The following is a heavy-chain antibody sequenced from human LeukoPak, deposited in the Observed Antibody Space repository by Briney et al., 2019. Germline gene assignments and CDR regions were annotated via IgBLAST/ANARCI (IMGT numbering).Heavy chain of an antibody. Sequence: GGSLRLSCAASGFTFSSYSMNWVRQAPGKGLEWVPSISSSSSYIYYADSVKGRFTISRDNAKNSLYLQMNSLRAEDTAVYYCARAKNADIVVVPAASPDYYYYGMDVWGQGTTVTVSS. D-gene: IGHD2-2*01. CDR1: GFTFSSYS. J-gene: IGHJ6*02. V-gene: IGHV3-21*01. CDR3: ARAKNADIVVVPAASPDYYYYGMDV. CDR2: ISSSSSYI.